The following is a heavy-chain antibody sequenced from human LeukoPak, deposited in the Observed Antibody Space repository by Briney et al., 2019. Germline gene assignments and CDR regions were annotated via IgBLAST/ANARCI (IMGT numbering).Heavy chain of an antibody. CDR3: AKVQEMDTILPPFHY. Sequence: SETLSLTCAVSGGSISNENWWSWVRQPPGKGLEWIGEIHYRGGTNYNPSLRSRVTISVDTSKNQFSLKMTSVTAADTAIYYCAKVQEMDTILPPFHYWGQGTLVTVSS. J-gene: IGHJ4*02. CDR2: IHYRGGT. D-gene: IGHD5-24*01. V-gene: IGHV4-4*02. CDR1: GGSISNENW.